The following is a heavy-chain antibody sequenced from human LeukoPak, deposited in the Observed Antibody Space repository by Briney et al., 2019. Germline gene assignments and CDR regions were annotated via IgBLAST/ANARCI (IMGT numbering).Heavy chain of an antibody. CDR1: GFTVSSNY. J-gene: IGHJ6*02. CDR3: ARERRSIAASYGMDV. Sequence: PGGSLRLSCAASGFTVSSNYMNWVRQAPGKGLEWVSVIYSGGSTYYADSVKGRFTISRDNSKNTLYLQMNSLRAEDTAVYYCARERRSIAASYGMDVWGQGTTVTVSS. CDR2: IYSGGST. D-gene: IGHD6-13*01. V-gene: IGHV3-53*01.